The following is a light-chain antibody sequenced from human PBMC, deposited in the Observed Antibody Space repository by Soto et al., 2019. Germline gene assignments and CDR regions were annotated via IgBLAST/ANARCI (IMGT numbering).Light chain of an antibody. Sequence: EIVLTQSPGTLSLSPGERATLSCRASPSVTVNSLAWHQQKGGQAPRLLIYAASTRATGVPDRFSGTGSGTDFSLTISRLETDDSAVYYCQQYGGSPFTFGPGTKVDIK. CDR1: PSVTVNS. CDR2: AAS. J-gene: IGKJ3*01. V-gene: IGKV3-20*01. CDR3: QQYGGSPFT.